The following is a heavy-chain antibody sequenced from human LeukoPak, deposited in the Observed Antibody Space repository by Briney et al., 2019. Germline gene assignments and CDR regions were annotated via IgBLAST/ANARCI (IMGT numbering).Heavy chain of an antibody. CDR2: MNPNSGNT. CDR1: GYTFTSYD. D-gene: IGHD6-6*01. J-gene: IGHJ5*02. CDR3: ARVGCGEYSRSCLDYNWFDP. V-gene: IGHV1-8*01. Sequence: GASVKVSCKASGYTFTSYDINWVRQAAGQGLEWMGWMNPNSGNTGYAQKFQGRVTMTRDMSTSTVYMELSSLRSEDTAVYYCARVGCGEYSRSCLDYNWFDPWGQGTLVTVSS.